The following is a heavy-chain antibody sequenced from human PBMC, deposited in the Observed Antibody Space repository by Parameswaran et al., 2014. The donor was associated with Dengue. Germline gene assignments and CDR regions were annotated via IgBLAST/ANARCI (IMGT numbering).Heavy chain of an antibody. D-gene: IGHD3-10*01. CDR3: ARALWFGELSGMDV. J-gene: IGHJ6*02. CDR2: ISSSSSHI. V-gene: IGHV3-21*01. Sequence: KWIRQPPGKGLEWVSSISSSSSHIYYADSVKGRFTISRDNAKNSLYLQMNSLRAEDTAVYYCARALWFGELSGMDVWGQGTTVTVSS.